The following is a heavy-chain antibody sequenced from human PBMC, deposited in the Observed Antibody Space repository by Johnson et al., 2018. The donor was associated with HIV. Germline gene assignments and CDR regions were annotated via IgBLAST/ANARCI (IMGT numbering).Heavy chain of an antibody. V-gene: IGHV3-25*04. D-gene: IGHD2/OR15-2a*01. CDR1: GFTVSSNY. Sequence: QLVESGGGLIQPGGSLRLSCAASGFTVSSNYMNCVRQASGNGLELVGQVNPNGGITYLIDSDKDRFTTSRDNAKNTLYLQMNSLRAEDTAVYYCARENRVDAFDIWGQGTMVTVSS. CDR2: NPNGGIT. CDR3: ARENRVDAFDI. J-gene: IGHJ3*02.